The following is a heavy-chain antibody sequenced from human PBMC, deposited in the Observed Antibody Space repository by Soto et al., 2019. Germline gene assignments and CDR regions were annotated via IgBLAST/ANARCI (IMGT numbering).Heavy chain of an antibody. CDR2: IFYSGST. J-gene: IGHJ4*02. CDR3: AREAGSGDYFEN. CDR1: GGSISSTGYF. V-gene: IGHV4-31*03. Sequence: QVQLQESGPGLVKPSQTLSLTCTVSGGSISSTGYFWTWIRQHPGKGLEWIGYIFYSGSTFHNPPLKSRVTISVDTSKNQFSLELSSVTAADTAVYYCAREAGSGDYFENWGQGTLVTVSS. D-gene: IGHD1-26*01.